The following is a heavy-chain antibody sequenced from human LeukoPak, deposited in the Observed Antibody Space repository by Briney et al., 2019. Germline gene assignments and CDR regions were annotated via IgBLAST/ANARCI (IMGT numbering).Heavy chain of an antibody. CDR3: GKGTSPQYYYYMDV. J-gene: IGHJ6*03. CDR2: ISGSGGST. CDR1: GFTFSIYA. V-gene: IGHV3-23*01. Sequence: GGSLRLSCAASGFTFSIYAMNWVRQAPGKGLEWVSGISGSGGSTYYADSVKGRFTISRDNSKNTLFLQMNSLRAEDTAVYYCGKGTSPQYYYYMDVWGKGTTVTVSS. D-gene: IGHD2-2*01.